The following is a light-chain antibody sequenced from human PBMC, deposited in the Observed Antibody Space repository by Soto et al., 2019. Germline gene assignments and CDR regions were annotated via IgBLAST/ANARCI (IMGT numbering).Light chain of an antibody. CDR1: QSVSSY. Sequence: EIVLTQSPATLSLSPGDRATLSCRASQSVSSYLAWYQQKPGQAPRLLIYDASSRATGIPARFSGSGSGTDFTLTISSLDPEDFAVYYCQQRSSWPITFGQGTRLEIK. V-gene: IGKV3-11*01. J-gene: IGKJ5*01. CDR3: QQRSSWPIT. CDR2: DAS.